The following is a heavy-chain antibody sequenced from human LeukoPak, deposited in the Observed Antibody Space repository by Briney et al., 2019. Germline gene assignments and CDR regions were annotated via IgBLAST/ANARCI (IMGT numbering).Heavy chain of an antibody. V-gene: IGHV1-2*02. Sequence: ASVEVSCKASGYTFTGYYMHWVRQAPGQGLEWMGWINPNSGGTNYAQKFQGRVTMTRDTSISTAYMELSRLRSDDTAVYYCARDGGHVLRYFDWLLWGQGTLVTVSS. D-gene: IGHD3-9*01. CDR1: GYTFTGYY. J-gene: IGHJ4*02. CDR3: ARDGGHVLRYFDWLL. CDR2: INPNSGGT.